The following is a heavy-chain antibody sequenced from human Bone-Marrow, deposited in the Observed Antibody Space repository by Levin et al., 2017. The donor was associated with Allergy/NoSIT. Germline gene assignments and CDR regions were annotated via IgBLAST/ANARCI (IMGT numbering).Heavy chain of an antibody. CDR3: ARNSGSCNSCGY. Sequence: LSLTCAASGFPVRNNYMSWVRPAPGKGLEWVSLIYSDGSTRFADSVKGRFTISRDSSKNTLYLQMNSLRAEDTAVYYCARNSGSCNSCGYWGQGTLVTVSS. CDR2: IYSDGST. V-gene: IGHV3-66*01. CDR1: GFPVRNNY. J-gene: IGHJ4*02. D-gene: IGHD2-21*01.